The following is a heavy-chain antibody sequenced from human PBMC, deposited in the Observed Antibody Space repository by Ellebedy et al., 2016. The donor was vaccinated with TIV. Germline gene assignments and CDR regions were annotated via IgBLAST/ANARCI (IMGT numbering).Heavy chain of an antibody. J-gene: IGHJ6*02. CDR2: ISYDGSNK. Sequence: PGGSLRLSCAASGFTFSSYAMHWVRQAPGKGLEWVAVISYDGSNKYYADSVKGRFTISRDNSKNTLYLQMNSLRAEDTAVYYCASPDSSGDYYYGMDVWGQGTTVTVSS. V-gene: IGHV3-30-3*01. CDR3: ASPDSSGDYYYGMDV. CDR1: GFTFSSYA. D-gene: IGHD3-22*01.